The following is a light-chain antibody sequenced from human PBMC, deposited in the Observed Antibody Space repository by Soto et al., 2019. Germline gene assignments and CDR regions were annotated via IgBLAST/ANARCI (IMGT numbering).Light chain of an antibody. CDR2: DAS. J-gene: IGKJ3*01. V-gene: IGKV3-11*01. Sequence: ENVLTQSPATLSLSPGERATLSCRASQSIGSYLAWYQQKPGQAPRLLIYDASNRATGIPARFSGSGSETDFTLTIDSLEPEDFAVYYCQQYGGSPFTFGPGTKVDIK. CDR3: QQYGGSPFT. CDR1: QSIGSY.